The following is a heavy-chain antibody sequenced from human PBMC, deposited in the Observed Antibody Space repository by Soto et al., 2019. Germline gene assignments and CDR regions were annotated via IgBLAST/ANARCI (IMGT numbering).Heavy chain of an antibody. CDR3: ARGGPNYYDSSGYYYPFDY. CDR2: INHSGST. V-gene: IGHV4-34*01. Sequence: PSETLSLTCAVYGGSFSGYYWSWIRQPPGKGLEWIGEINHSGSTNYNPSLKSRVTISVDTSKNQFSLKLSSVTAADTAVYYCARGGPNYYDSSGYYYPFDYWGQGTLVTVSS. CDR1: GGSFSGYY. D-gene: IGHD3-22*01. J-gene: IGHJ4*02.